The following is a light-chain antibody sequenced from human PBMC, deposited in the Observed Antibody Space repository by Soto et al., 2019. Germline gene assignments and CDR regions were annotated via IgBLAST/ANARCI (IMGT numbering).Light chain of an antibody. J-gene: IGLJ3*02. CDR2: EVR. V-gene: IGLV2-14*01. Sequence: QSALTQPAPVSGSPGQSITISCTGTSSDVGGYDYVSWYQQHPGKAPKLMIYEVRNRPSGVSHRFSGSKSGNTASLIISGLQAEDEADYYCSSYTTTTWVFGAGTKVTVL. CDR3: SSYTTTTWV. CDR1: SSDVGGYDY.